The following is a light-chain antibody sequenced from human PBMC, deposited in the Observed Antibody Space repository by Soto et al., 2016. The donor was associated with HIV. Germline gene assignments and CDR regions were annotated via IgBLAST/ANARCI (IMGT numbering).Light chain of an antibody. V-gene: IGKV1-8*01. Sequence: AIRMTQSPSSLSASTGDRVTITCRASQDISTYLAWYQQKPGKAPKLLIYAASALQSGVPSRFIGSGSGTDFTLTISSLQPEDSASYFCLQDYDRPYTFGQGTKAGDQT. J-gene: IGKJ2*01. CDR2: AAS. CDR3: LQDYDRPYT. CDR1: QDISTY.